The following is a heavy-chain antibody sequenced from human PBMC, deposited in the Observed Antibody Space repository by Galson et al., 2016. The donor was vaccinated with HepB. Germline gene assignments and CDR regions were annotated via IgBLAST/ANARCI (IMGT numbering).Heavy chain of an antibody. CDR3: ARDGLGAFDL. Sequence: SLRLSCAASGFTFSRHWMHWVRQAPGKGLVWVSRIKTDGTYADSLEGRFTSTRDNAKNTLYLDMNSLRVEDTAIYYCARDGLGAFDLWGRGTMGTVSS. V-gene: IGHV3-74*01. CDR1: GFTFSRHW. D-gene: IGHD7-27*01. J-gene: IGHJ3*01. CDR2: IKTDG.